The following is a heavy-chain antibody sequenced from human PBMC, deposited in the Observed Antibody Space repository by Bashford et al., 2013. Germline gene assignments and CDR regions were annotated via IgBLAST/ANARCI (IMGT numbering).Heavy chain of an antibody. CDR2: IYPGDPDP. D-gene: IGHD5-24*01. CDR3: ARLGITTNAYNDYFDP. CDR1: GHSFTNYW. V-gene: IGHV5-51*01. J-gene: IGHJ4*02. Sequence: ESLKISCKGSGHSFTNYWIGWVRQRPGKGLEWMGIIYPGDPDPRYGPSFQGQVTISADKSITTAYLQWRSLKASDTAVYFCARLGITTNAYNDYFDPWGQGTLVTVSS.